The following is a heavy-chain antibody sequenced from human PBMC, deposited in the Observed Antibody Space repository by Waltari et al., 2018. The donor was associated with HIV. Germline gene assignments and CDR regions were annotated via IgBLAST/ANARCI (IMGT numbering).Heavy chain of an antibody. Sequence: QVQLQQWGAGLLKPSETLSLTCAVYGGSFSGYYWSWIRRPPGKGLEWIGEINHSGSTNYNPSLKSRVTISVDTSKNQFSLKLSSVTAADTAVYYCARGPNYYDSSGYFDYWGQGTLVTVSS. CDR2: INHSGST. D-gene: IGHD3-22*01. CDR3: ARGPNYYDSSGYFDY. V-gene: IGHV4-34*01. J-gene: IGHJ4*02. CDR1: GGSFSGYY.